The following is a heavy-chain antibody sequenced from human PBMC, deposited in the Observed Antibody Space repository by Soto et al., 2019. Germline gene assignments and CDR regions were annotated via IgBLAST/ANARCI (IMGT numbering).Heavy chain of an antibody. CDR1: GDTFNTFG. Sequence: GASVKVSCKAPGDTFNTFGISWVRQAPGQGLEWMGWISGYNGDTKYAQKFQGRVMMTADTSTTTAYMELGSLNSDDTALFYGARKYCTATSCYGVDYWGQGPLVTVPS. V-gene: IGHV1-18*01. D-gene: IGHD2-2*01. CDR3: ARKYCTATSCYGVDY. J-gene: IGHJ4*02. CDR2: ISGYNGDT.